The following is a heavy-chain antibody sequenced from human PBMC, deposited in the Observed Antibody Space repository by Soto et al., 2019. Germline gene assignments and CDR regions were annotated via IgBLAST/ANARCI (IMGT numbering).Heavy chain of an antibody. CDR3: ARGGWYLAY. CDR2: IYYDGST. J-gene: IGHJ4*02. Sequence: SETLSLTCTVSGDSMSGNYWSWIRQPPGKGLEYIGYIYYDGSTNYNPSLKSRVTISVDTSKNQFSLKLTSVTAADTAVYFCARGGWYLAYWGQGTLVTVSS. D-gene: IGHD6-19*01. CDR1: GDSMSGNY. V-gene: IGHV4-59*01.